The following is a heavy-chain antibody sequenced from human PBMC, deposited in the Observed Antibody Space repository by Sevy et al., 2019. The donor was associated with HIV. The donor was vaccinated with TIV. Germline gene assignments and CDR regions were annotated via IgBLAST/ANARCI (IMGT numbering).Heavy chain of an antibody. J-gene: IGHJ5*02. Sequence: GGSLRLSCKPSGFTFSVYAMHWVRQAPGKGLEWVSSISRTATTYYADSVRDRFNISRDNAKNLLYLEMNSLRDEDTAVYYCAREAYYYDSREENWFDPWGQGTLVTVSS. D-gene: IGHD3-22*01. V-gene: IGHV3-48*02. CDR2: ISRTATT. CDR1: GFTFSVYA. CDR3: AREAYYYDSREENWFDP.